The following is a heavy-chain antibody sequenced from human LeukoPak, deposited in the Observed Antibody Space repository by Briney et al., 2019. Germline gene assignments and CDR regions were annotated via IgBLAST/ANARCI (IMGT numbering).Heavy chain of an antibody. CDR3: ARGGKYQLLYGIY. CDR2: IKQDGSEK. J-gene: IGHJ4*02. D-gene: IGHD2-2*02. V-gene: IGHV3-7*01. Sequence: HPGGSLRLSCAASGFTFSSYWKSWVRQAPGKGLEWVANIKQDGSEKYYVDSVKGRFTISRDNAKNSLYLQMNSLRAEDTAVYYCARGGKYQLLYGIYWGQGTLVTVSS. CDR1: GFTFSSYW.